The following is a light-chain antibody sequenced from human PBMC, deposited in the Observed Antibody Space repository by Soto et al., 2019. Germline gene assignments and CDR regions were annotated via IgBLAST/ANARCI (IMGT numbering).Light chain of an antibody. V-gene: IGLV1-44*01. Sequence: QSVLTQPPSASGTPGQRVSISCSGSGSNIGSNTVNWYQQLPGTAPKLLMYSNNQRPSGVPDRFSGSKSGTSASLAISGLQSEDEADYYCATWDDGLSGYVFGTGTKVTVL. CDR2: SNN. CDR3: ATWDDGLSGYV. CDR1: GSNIGSNT. J-gene: IGLJ1*01.